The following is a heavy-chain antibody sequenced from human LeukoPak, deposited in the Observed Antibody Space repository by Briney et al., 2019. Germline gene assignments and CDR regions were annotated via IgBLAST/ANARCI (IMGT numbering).Heavy chain of an antibody. Sequence: ASVKVSCKASGYTFTDYYIHWVRQTPGQELEWMGWINPNSDGTNYAQKFQGRVTMTRGTSISTAYMELSRLRSDDTAVYYCARSSPIVVVPAAGNWFDPWGQGTLVTVSS. CDR3: ARSSPIVVVPAAGNWFDP. CDR2: INPNSDGT. CDR1: GYTFTDYY. V-gene: IGHV1-2*02. J-gene: IGHJ5*02. D-gene: IGHD2-2*01.